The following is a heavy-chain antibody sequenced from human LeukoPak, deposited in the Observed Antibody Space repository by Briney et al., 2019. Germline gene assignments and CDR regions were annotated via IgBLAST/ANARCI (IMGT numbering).Heavy chain of an antibody. CDR2: ISTGGSYI. V-gene: IGHV3-21*04. D-gene: IGHD3-22*01. CDR1: GFTFSSYS. CDR3: ARHSSGYYYFDY. Sequence: GGSLRLSCAASGFTFSSYSMNWVRQAPGKGLEWASSISTGGSYIFYADSVKGRFTISRDNAKNSLYLQMNSLRAEDTAVYYCARHSSGYYYFDYWGQGTLVTVSS. J-gene: IGHJ4*02.